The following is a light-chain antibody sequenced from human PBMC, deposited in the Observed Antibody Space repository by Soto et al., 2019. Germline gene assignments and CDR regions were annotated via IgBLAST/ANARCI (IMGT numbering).Light chain of an antibody. CDR2: GAS. CDR1: QSVSSN. J-gene: IGKJ1*01. CDR3: QQYNNWPPWT. Sequence: EIVMTQSPATLSVSPGERATLSCRASQSVSSNLAWYQQKRGQAPRLLIYGASTRATGIPARFSGSGSETEFTLTISSLQSEEFAVYYCQQYNNWPPWTFGQGTKVEIK. V-gene: IGKV3D-15*01.